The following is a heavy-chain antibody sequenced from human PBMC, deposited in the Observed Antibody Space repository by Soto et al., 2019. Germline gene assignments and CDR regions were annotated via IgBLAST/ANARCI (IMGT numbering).Heavy chain of an antibody. V-gene: IGHV3-11*01. CDR2: ISSSGSII. CDR1: GFTFSDYY. CDR3: ARDLGYYASDGYFDY. J-gene: IGHJ4*02. D-gene: IGHD3-22*01. Sequence: LRLSCAASGFTFSDYYMSRIRQAPGKGLEWVSYISSSGSIIYYADSVKGRFTISRDNAENSLYLQLNSLRAEDTAVYYCARDLGYYASDGYFDYWGQGTVVTVSS.